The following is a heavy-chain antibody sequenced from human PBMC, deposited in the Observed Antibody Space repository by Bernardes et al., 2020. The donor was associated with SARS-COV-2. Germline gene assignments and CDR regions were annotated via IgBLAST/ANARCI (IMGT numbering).Heavy chain of an antibody. Sequence: WGSLRLSCSASGFSFSIYAMTWVRQAPGKGLEWVSGIGGSDDTTHYADSVKGRFTISRDNSKNTLYLQMNSLRAEDTAVYYCAKDPRYCSSTSCKIPNWFDPWGQGTLVTVSS. CDR1: GFSFSIYA. CDR3: AKDPRYCSSTSCKIPNWFDP. J-gene: IGHJ5*02. V-gene: IGHV3-23*01. CDR2: IGGSDDTT. D-gene: IGHD2-2*01.